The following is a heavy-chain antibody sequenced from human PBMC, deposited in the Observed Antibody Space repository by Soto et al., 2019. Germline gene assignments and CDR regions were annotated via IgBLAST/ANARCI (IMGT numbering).Heavy chain of an antibody. CDR2: ISYDGSNK. Sequence: ESGGGVVPPGRSLRLSCAASGFTFSSYAMHWVRQAPGKGLEWVAVISYDGSNKYYADSVKGRFTISRDNSKNTLYLQMNSLRAEDTAVYYCARVMVRGVIGRYYGMDVWGQGTTVTVSS. CDR1: GFTFSSYA. CDR3: ARVMVRGVIGRYYGMDV. V-gene: IGHV3-30-3*01. J-gene: IGHJ6*02. D-gene: IGHD3-10*01.